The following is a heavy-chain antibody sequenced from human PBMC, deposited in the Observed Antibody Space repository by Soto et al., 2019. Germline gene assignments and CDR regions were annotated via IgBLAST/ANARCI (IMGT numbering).Heavy chain of an antibody. Sequence: WPLRLSCAASVFTFRSFTMNWVRQAPGKGLEWVSTISSNSAYIYYTDALRGRFTISRDNAKNSLHLQMNSLRAEDTAVYYCTRDASRDSSARGWFDPWGPGTLVSVSS. CDR1: VFTFRSFT. CDR2: ISSNSAYI. V-gene: IGHV3-21*01. CDR3: TRDASRDSSARGWFDP. J-gene: IGHJ5*02. D-gene: IGHD6-13*01.